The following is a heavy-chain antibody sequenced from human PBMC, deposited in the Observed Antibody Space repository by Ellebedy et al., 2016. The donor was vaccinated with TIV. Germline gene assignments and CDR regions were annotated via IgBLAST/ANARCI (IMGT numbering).Heavy chain of an antibody. V-gene: IGHV1-2*02. D-gene: IGHD3-22*01. Sequence: ASVKVSXXASGYTFTGYYMHWVRQAPGQGLEWMGWINPNSGGTNYAQKFQGRVTMTRDTSITTAYMELSRLRSDDTAVYYCARGTEITMIVVGINGAVDYWGQGTLVTVSS. CDR1: GYTFTGYY. J-gene: IGHJ4*02. CDR3: ARGTEITMIVVGINGAVDY. CDR2: INPNSGGT.